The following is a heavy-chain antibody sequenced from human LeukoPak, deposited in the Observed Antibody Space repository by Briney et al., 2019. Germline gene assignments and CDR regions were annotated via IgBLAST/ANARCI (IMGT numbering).Heavy chain of an antibody. D-gene: IGHD3-16*01. Sequence: PGRSLRLSCAASGFTFSSYAMHWVRQAPGKGLEWVAVISYNGSNKYYADSVKGRFTISRDNFKNTLSLQVNSLRAEDTAMYYCAKDDDWGRYKHWGQGTLVTVSS. CDR3: AKDDDWGRYKH. V-gene: IGHV3-30*04. CDR2: ISYNGSNK. CDR1: GFTFSSYA. J-gene: IGHJ1*01.